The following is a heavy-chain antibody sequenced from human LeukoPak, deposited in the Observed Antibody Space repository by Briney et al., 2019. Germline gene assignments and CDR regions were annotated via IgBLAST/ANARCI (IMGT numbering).Heavy chain of an antibody. CDR2: INSDETDI. CDR3: VKDRPEHDYSYHPVFDI. J-gene: IGHJ4*02. V-gene: IGHV3-74*01. CDR1: GFTFGSHW. Sequence: GGSLRLSCATSGFTFGSHWMHWVRQPPGKGPVWVARINSDETDIRYADSVKGRFTISRDNAKSTLFLQMNGLRAEDTAIYYCVKDRPEHDYSYHPVFDIWGQGTQVTVSS. D-gene: IGHD1-14*01.